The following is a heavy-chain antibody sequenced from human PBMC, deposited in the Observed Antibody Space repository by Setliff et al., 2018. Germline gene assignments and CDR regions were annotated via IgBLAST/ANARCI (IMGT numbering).Heavy chain of an antibody. CDR3: ARDRTAYSYGLDV. Sequence: PSETLSHLHCLWWLHQSLLLELDPAAPGKGLEWIGYIYHNGNTNFNPSLKSRVNMSVDTSKNQFVLNLKAVTAADTAVYYCARDRTAYSYGLDVWGQGATVTVSS. D-gene: IGHD5-18*01. J-gene: IGHJ6*02. V-gene: IGHV4-59*01. CDR1: WLHQSLL. CDR2: IYHNGNT.